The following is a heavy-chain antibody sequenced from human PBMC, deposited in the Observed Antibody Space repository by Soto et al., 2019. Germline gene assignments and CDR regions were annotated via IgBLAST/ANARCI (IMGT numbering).Heavy chain of an antibody. CDR1: GFTFSSYW. CDR2: INDVGSST. V-gene: IGHV3-74*01. J-gene: IGHJ4*02. D-gene: IGHD3-10*01. CDR3: ARATTSESYYNVLDY. Sequence: LRLSCAASGFTFSSYWMHWVRQAPGKGLVWVSRINDVGSSTNYADSVKGRFTISRDNAKSTLYLQMNSLRAEDTAVYYCARATTSESYYNVLDYWGQGTLVTVSS.